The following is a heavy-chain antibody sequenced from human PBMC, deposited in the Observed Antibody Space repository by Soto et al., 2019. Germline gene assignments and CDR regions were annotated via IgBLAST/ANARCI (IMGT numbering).Heavy chain of an antibody. V-gene: IGHV3-30*18. CDR1: GFTFSSYG. CDR3: AKDGEAVAANRGLDY. Sequence: PGGSLRLSCAASGFTFSSYGMLWVGQAPGKGLEWVAVISYDGSNKYYADSVKGRFTISRDDSKNTLYLQMNSLRAEDTAVYYCAKDGEAVAANRGLDYWGQGTLVTVSS. D-gene: IGHD6-19*01. CDR2: ISYDGSNK. J-gene: IGHJ4*02.